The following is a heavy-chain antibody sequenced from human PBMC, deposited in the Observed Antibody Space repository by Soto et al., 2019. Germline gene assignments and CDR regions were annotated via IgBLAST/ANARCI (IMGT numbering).Heavy chain of an antibody. D-gene: IGHD3-22*01. CDR3: ARGWGYDSNDYYYAY. J-gene: IGHJ4*02. CDR1: GGTFSRHA. Sequence: QVQLVQSGAEVRKPGSSVKVSCKASGGTFSRHAISWVRQAPGQGLEWMGGIIPSFGTANHAQKFQGTVTIIADESTRTVYMELSSLRSEDRAMYYCARGWGYDSNDYYYAYWGQGTLVIVSS. V-gene: IGHV1-69*01. CDR2: IIPSFGTA.